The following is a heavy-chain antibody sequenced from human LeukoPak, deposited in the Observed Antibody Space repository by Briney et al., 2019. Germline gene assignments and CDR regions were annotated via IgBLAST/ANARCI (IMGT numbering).Heavy chain of an antibody. CDR3: AKRGVVIRGLLVIGYHQEAYHYDF. CDR2: ISERGGTT. D-gene: IGHD3-10*01. V-gene: IGHV3-23*01. Sequence: HSGRSLTLSCVVSGISLSNYAITSVHQAPGKGLGWVSYISERGGTTTYADSVKGRFTISRDTSLNTLYLQMNNLRAEDTAVYFCAKRGVVIRGLLVIGYHQEAYHYDFWGQGVLVTVSS. CDR1: GISLSNYA. J-gene: IGHJ4*02.